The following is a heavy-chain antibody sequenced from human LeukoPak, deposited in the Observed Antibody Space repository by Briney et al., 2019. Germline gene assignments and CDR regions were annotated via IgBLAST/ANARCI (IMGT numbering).Heavy chain of an antibody. J-gene: IGHJ4*02. CDR3: ASTVSCSSTSCRDY. CDR2: ISSSSSYI. Sequence: PGGSLRLSCAASGFTFSSYAMNWVRQAPGKGLEWVSSISSSSSYIYYADSVKGRFTISRDNAKNSLYLQMNSLRAEDTAVYYCASTVSCSSTSCRDYWGQGTLVTVSS. D-gene: IGHD2-2*01. V-gene: IGHV3-21*01. CDR1: GFTFSSYA.